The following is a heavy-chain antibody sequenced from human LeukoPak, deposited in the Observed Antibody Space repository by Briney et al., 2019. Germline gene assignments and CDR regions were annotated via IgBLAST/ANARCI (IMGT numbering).Heavy chain of an antibody. Sequence: GGSLRLSCEASGFTFTNAWMNWVRQAPGKGPEWVGRMKSKRDGGATEYAAPVKGRFTISRDDSKNTLYLQMNSLKTEDTAVYYCTTYTSQLANFDYWGQGTLVTVSS. D-gene: IGHD1-1*01. CDR3: TTYTSQLANFDY. V-gene: IGHV3-15*01. CDR1: GFTFTNAW. CDR2: MKSKRDGGAT. J-gene: IGHJ4*02.